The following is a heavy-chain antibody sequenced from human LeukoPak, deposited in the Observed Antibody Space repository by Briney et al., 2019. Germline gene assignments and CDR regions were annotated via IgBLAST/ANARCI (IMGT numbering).Heavy chain of an antibody. Sequence: ASVKVSCKASGYTFTSYDINWVRQATGQGLEWMGWMNPNSGNTGYAQKFQGRVTMTRNTSISTAYMELSSLRSEDTAVYYCARKGYDLVEEEDWGQGTLVTVSS. CDR2: MNPNSGNT. V-gene: IGHV1-8*01. J-gene: IGHJ4*02. CDR1: GYTFTSYD. CDR3: ARKGYDLVEEED. D-gene: IGHD5-12*01.